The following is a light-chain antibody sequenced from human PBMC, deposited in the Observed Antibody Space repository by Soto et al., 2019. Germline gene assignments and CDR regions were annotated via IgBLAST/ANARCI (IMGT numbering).Light chain of an antibody. Sequence: QSALTQPASVSGSPGQSMTISCTGTSSDVGGYNDVSWYQQHPGKAPKLMIYDVSNRPSGGSNRFSGSKSGNTASLTISGLQAEGEADYYCSSYTSSSILGYVVFGGGTKLTVL. CDR3: SSYTSSSILGYVV. CDR1: SSDVGGYND. CDR2: DVS. V-gene: IGLV2-14*01. J-gene: IGLJ2*01.